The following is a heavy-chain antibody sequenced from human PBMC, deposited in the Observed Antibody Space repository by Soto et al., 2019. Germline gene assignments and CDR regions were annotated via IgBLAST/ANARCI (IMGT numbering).Heavy chain of an antibody. J-gene: IGHJ4*02. CDR2: ISYDGSNK. V-gene: IGHV3-30*18. CDR3: AKGAMATGEFDY. Sequence: ESGGGVVQPGRSLRLSCAASGFTFSSYGMHWVRQAPGKGLEWVAVISYDGSNKYYAESVKGRFTISRDNSKNTLYLQMNSLRAEDTAVYYCAKGAMATGEFDYWGQGTLVTVSS. D-gene: IGHD5-12*01. CDR1: GFTFSSYG.